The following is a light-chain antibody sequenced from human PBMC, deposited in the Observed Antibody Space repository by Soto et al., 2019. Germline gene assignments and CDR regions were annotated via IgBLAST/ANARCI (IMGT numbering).Light chain of an antibody. Sequence: EVVLTQSPATLSLSPGERATLSCRASQTVGGHFAWYQQKPGQAPRLLISETSNRATGIPGRFSVSGSGTDVTLTISSLEPEDFATYYCQQYNSYSTWTFGQGTEVGIK. CDR1: QTVGGH. CDR3: QQYNSYSTWT. V-gene: IGKV3-11*01. CDR2: ETS. J-gene: IGKJ1*01.